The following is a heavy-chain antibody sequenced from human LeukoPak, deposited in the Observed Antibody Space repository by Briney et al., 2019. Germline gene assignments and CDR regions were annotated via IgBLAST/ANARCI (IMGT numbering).Heavy chain of an antibody. J-gene: IGHJ4*02. CDR3: ARDLAGSGYDGEFDN. CDR1: GFTFSGHW. D-gene: IGHD5-12*01. CDR2: ISSDGRTT. Sequence: GGSLRLSCAASGFTFSGHWMHWVRQRPGKGLVSPSGISSDGRTTNYADSVKGRFTISRDNAKNTLFLQMNSLSAEDTAVYYCARDLAGSGYDGEFDNWGQGTLVTVSS. V-gene: IGHV3-74*01.